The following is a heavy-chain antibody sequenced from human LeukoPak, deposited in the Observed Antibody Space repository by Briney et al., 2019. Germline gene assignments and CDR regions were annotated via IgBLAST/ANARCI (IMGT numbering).Heavy chain of an antibody. D-gene: IGHD3-9*01. CDR3: AKDLRDFDY. V-gene: IGHV3-23*01. CDR2: ITSSGGST. J-gene: IGHJ4*02. Sequence: GGSLRLSCAASGFTFNSYSLSWVRQAPGKGLEWASGITSSGGSTYYADSVKGRFTISRDNSKNTLYLQMNSLRAEDTAIYYCAKDLRDFDYWGQGTLVTVSS. CDR1: GFTFNSYS.